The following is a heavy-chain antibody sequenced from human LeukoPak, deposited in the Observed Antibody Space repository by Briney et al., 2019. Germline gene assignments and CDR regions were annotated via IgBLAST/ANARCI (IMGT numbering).Heavy chain of an antibody. J-gene: IGHJ4*02. Sequence: PGGSLRLSCTASGFTFGDYAMSWVRQAPGKGLEWVGFIRSKAYGGTTEYAASVKGRFTISRDDSISIAYLQMNSLKTEDTAVYYCTRAGLLVLAATPNVYYFDYWGQGTLVTVSS. D-gene: IGHD2-15*01. V-gene: IGHV3-49*04. CDR3: TRAGLLVLAATPNVYYFDY. CDR2: IRSKAYGGTT. CDR1: GFTFGDYA.